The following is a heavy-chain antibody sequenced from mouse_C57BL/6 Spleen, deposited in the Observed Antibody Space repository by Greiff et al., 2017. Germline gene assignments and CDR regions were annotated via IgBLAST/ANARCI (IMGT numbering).Heavy chain of an antibody. V-gene: IGHV3-6*01. D-gene: IGHD2-2*01. CDR3: ARASTMVTTAYYFDY. Sequence: VQLKESGPGLVKPSQSLSLTCSVTGYSITSGYYWNWIRQFPGNKLEWMGYISYDGSNNYNPSLKNRISITRDTSKNQFFLKLNSVTTEDTATYYCARASTMVTTAYYFDYWGQGTTLTVSS. CDR1: GYSITSGYY. CDR2: ISYDGSN. J-gene: IGHJ2*01.